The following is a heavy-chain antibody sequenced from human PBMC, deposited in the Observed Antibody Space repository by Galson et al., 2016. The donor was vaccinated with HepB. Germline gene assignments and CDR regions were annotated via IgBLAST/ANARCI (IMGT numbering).Heavy chain of an antibody. V-gene: IGHV4-61*03. J-gene: IGHJ4*02. Sequence: SETLSLTCSVSGDSVSNADYYWSWIRQPPRKGLEWVGYIFSTGNTKYNSSLKSRVTISLDASKSHFSLILNSVTAADSAVYYCARSKYPKSLNFDSWGQGTLVTVSS. CDR3: ARSKYPKSLNFDS. CDR1: GDSVSNADYY. CDR2: IFSTGNT. D-gene: IGHD2-2*02.